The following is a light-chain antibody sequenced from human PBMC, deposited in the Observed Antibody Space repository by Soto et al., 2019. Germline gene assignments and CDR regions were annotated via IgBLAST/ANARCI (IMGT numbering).Light chain of an antibody. V-gene: IGKV3-20*01. CDR2: GAS. CDR3: QQYGASPFT. Sequence: VVLTQSPATLSLSPGDRATLSCRASRHVYINALGWYQQKPGRTPTLLIYGASTRATDIPDRFSATGSGTDFSLTISGVEPEDSVVYYCQQYGASPFTFGPGTRLEI. J-gene: IGKJ3*01. CDR1: RHVYINA.